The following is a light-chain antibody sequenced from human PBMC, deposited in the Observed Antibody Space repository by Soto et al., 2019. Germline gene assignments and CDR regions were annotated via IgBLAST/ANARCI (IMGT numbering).Light chain of an antibody. Sequence: EIVLTQSPATLSSSPGERATLSGRASQTVNSRLAWYQHKPGQAPRLLIYHTSNRATGIPARFSGSGSGTDFTLIINRLEPEDVAIYYCQQYGGSPRITFGQGTRLEI. CDR1: QTVNSR. J-gene: IGKJ5*01. CDR3: QQYGGSPRIT. V-gene: IGKV3-20*01. CDR2: HTS.